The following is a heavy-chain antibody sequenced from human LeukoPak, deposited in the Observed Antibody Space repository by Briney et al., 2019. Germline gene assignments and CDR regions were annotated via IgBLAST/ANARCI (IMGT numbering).Heavy chain of an antibody. CDR3: AREYRGVTAMRYDY. J-gene: IGHJ4*02. CDR1: GFTFSSYW. CDR2: IKLDGSEK. D-gene: IGHD2-21*02. V-gene: IGHV3-7*01. Sequence: PGGSLRLSCAASGFTFSSYWMSWVRQAPGKGLEWVANIKLDGSEKYYVDSVKGRFTISRDNAKNSLYLQMNSLRAEDTAVYYCAREYRGVTAMRYDYWGQGTLVTVSS.